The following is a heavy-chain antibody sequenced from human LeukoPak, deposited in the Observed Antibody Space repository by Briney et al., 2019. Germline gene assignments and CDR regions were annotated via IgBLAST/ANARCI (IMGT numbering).Heavy chain of an antibody. Sequence: PSETLSLTCAVSGGSISSYYWSWIRQPPGKGLEWIGYIYYSGSTNYNPSLKSRVTISVDTSKNQFSLKLSSVTAADTAVYYCARESYYYDSSRFDPWGQGTLVTVSS. J-gene: IGHJ5*02. CDR3: ARESYYYDSSRFDP. CDR2: IYYSGST. D-gene: IGHD3-22*01. CDR1: GGSISSYY. V-gene: IGHV4-59*01.